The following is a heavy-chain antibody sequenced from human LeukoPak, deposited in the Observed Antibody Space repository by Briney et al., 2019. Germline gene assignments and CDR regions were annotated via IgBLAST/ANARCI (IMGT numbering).Heavy chain of an antibody. D-gene: IGHD5-18*01. CDR2: INPNSGST. V-gene: IGHV1-2*06. CDR3: ASYGDPDTATVGYMDV. J-gene: IGHJ6*03. Sequence: GASVKVSCKASGYTFTGYYMHWVRQAPGQGLEWMGRINPNSGSTNYAQKFQGRVTMTRDTSISTAYMELSRLRSDDTAVYYCASYGDPDTATVGYMDVWGKGTTVTVSS. CDR1: GYTFTGYY.